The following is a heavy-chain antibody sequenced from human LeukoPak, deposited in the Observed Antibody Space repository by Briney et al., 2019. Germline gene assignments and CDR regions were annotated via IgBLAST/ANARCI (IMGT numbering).Heavy chain of an antibody. Sequence: PGGPLRLSCAASGCTFSSYGMHWVRQAPGKGLEWVAFIRYDGSNKYYADSVKGRFTISRDNSKNTLYLQMNSLRAEDTAVYYCAKDYYGSGSYCTGPTDYWGQGTLVTVSS. D-gene: IGHD3-10*01. CDR2: IRYDGSNK. CDR3: AKDYYGSGSYCTGPTDY. V-gene: IGHV3-30*02. CDR1: GCTFSSYG. J-gene: IGHJ4*02.